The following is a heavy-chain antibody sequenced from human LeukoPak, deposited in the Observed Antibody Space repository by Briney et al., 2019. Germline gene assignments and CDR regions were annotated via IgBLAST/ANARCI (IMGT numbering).Heavy chain of an antibody. V-gene: IGHV4-30-4*01. CDR3: ARGDDIVVVKL. Sequence: SETLSLTCTVSGGSISSGDYYWSWIRQPPGKGLEWIGYIYYSGSTYYNPSLKSRVTISVGTSKNQFSLKLSSVTAADTAVYYCARGDDIVVVKLWGQGTLVTVSS. CDR2: IYYSGST. J-gene: IGHJ4*02. D-gene: IGHD2-15*01. CDR1: GGSISSGDYY.